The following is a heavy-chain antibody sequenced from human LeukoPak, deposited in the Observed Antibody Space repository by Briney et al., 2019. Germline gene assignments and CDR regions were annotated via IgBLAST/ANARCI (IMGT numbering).Heavy chain of an antibody. CDR2: IYTSGST. CDR3: AREVYAFATYYGSGSYYTRSRYYFDY. Sequence: KSSETLSLTCTVSGGSISSGSYYWSWIRQPAGKGLEWIGRIYTSGSTNYNPSLKSRVTISVDTSKNQFSLKLSSVTAADTAVYYCAREVYAFATYYGSGSYYTRSRYYFDYWGQGTLVTVSS. CDR1: GGSISSGSYY. J-gene: IGHJ4*02. D-gene: IGHD3-10*01. V-gene: IGHV4-61*02.